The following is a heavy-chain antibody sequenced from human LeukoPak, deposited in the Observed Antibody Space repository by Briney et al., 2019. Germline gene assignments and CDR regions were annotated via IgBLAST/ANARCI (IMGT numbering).Heavy chain of an antibody. V-gene: IGHV3-30-3*01. CDR2: ISYDGSNK. CDR3: ASLAATDAFDI. CDR1: GFTFSSYA. D-gene: IGHD6-19*01. J-gene: IGHJ3*02. Sequence: PGGSLRLSCAASGFTFSSYAMHWVRQAPGKGLEWVAVISYDGSNKYYADSVKGRFTISRDNSKNTLYLQMNSLRAEDTAVYYCASLAATDAFDIWGQGTMVTVSS.